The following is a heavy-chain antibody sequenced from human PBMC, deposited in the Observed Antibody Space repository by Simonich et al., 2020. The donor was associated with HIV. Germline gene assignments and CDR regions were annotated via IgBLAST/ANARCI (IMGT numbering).Heavy chain of an antibody. CDR3: ARGFYQRLYYFDY. J-gene: IGHJ4*02. Sequence: QVQLQQWGAGLLKPSETLSITCAVYGGSFSGYYWSWIRQPPGKGLEWIGEINHSRSTNYNPALKSRVTISVDTSKNQFSLKLSSVTAADTAVYYCARGFYQRLYYFDYWGQGTLVTVSS. CDR2: INHSRST. V-gene: IGHV4-34*01. D-gene: IGHD2-2*01. CDR1: GGSFSGYY.